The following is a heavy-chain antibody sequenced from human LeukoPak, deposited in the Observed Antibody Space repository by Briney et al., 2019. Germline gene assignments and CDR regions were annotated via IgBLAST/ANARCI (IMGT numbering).Heavy chain of an antibody. CDR1: GFTFSSYS. Sequence: GGSLRLSCAASGFTFSSYSMNWVRQAPGKGLEWVSSISSSSSYIYYADSVKGRFTISRDNAKNSLYLQMNSLRAEDTAVYYCARDQRRCPLGSNGVCGGNDYWGQGTLVPVSS. V-gene: IGHV3-21*01. J-gene: IGHJ4*02. CDR3: ARDQRRCPLGSNGVCGGNDY. CDR2: ISSSSSYI. D-gene: IGHD2-8*01.